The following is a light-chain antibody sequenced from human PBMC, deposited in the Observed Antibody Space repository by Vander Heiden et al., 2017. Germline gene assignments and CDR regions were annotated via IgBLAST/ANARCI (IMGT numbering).Light chain of an antibody. J-gene: IGKJ2*01. CDR1: QSISNY. CDR2: GAS. V-gene: IGKV1-39*01. Sequence: DIQMTQSPSSLSASVRDRVTITCLASQSISNYLNWYQQRPEKAPKLLIYGASSLQSGVPSRFSGTGSGTDFTLTISSLQPEGFATYYCQQTDTTPPTFGQGTKLEIK. CDR3: QQTDTTPPT.